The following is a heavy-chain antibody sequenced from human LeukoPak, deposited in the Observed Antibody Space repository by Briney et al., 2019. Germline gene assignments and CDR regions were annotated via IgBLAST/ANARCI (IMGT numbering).Heavy chain of an antibody. CDR2: ISRASESV. Sequence: GGSLRLSCEASGFNFNTYSMAWVRQAPGKGLEWVSIISRASESVFYADSVKGRFTISRDNAKNSLYLQMNGLRAEDTAAYYCARGATDTTRWFDPWGQGTLVTVSS. V-gene: IGHV3-21*01. D-gene: IGHD1-7*01. J-gene: IGHJ5*02. CDR1: GFNFNTYS. CDR3: ARGATDTTRWFDP.